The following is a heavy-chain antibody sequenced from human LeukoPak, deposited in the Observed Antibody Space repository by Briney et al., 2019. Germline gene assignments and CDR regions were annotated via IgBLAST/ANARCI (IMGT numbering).Heavy chain of an antibody. CDR1: GFTFSSYG. V-gene: IGHV3-30*18. D-gene: IGHD5/OR15-5a*01. Sequence: GRSLRLSCAASGFTFSSYGMHWVRQTPDKGLEWVAVISFDGRNKYYADSVKGRFTISRDTSNNTLYLQMNSLRAEDAAVYYCAKILTGVSTGDAFDIWGQGTLVTVSS. CDR3: AKILTGVSTGDAFDI. CDR2: ISFDGRNK. J-gene: IGHJ3*02.